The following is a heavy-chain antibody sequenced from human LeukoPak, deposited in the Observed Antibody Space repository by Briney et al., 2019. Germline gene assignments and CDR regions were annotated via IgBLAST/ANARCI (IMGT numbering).Heavy chain of an antibody. CDR1: GYTFTSYA. V-gene: IGHV1-3*03. CDR3: ARGRKASHNWFDP. CDR2: INAGNGNT. J-gene: IGHJ5*02. D-gene: IGHD5-12*01. Sequence: HRASVKVSCKDSGYTFTSYAMHWVRQAPGQRLEWMGWINAGNGNTKYSQEFQGRVTITRDTSASTAYMELSSLRSEDMAVYYCARGRKASHNWFDPWGQGTLVTVSS.